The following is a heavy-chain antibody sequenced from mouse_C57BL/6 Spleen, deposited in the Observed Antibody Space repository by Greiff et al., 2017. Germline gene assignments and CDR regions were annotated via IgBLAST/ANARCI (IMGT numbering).Heavy chain of an antibody. CDR3: ARRGIYYDYDGWYFDV. D-gene: IGHD2-4*01. J-gene: IGHJ1*03. CDR2: IYPGSGST. CDR1: GYTFTSYW. V-gene: IGHV1-55*01. Sequence: QVQLQQPGAELVKPGASVKMSCKASGYTFTSYWITWVKQRPGQGLEWIGDIYPGSGSTNYNEKFKSKATLTVDTSSSTAYMQLSSLTSEDSAVYCWARRGIYYDYDGWYFDVWGTGTTVTVSS.